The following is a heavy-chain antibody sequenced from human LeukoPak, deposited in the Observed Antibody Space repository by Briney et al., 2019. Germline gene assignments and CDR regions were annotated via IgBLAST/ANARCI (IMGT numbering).Heavy chain of an antibody. CDR1: GGSISRGDYY. Sequence: SETLSLTCTVSGGSISRGDYYWSWIRQPPGKGLEWIGYIYYSGSTYYNPSLKSRVTISVDTSKNQFSLKLSSVTAADTAVYYCARDTYCGGDCYRPFDYWGQGTLVTVSS. CDR3: ARDTYCGGDCYRPFDY. CDR2: IYYSGST. J-gene: IGHJ4*02. V-gene: IGHV4-30-4*01. D-gene: IGHD2-21*02.